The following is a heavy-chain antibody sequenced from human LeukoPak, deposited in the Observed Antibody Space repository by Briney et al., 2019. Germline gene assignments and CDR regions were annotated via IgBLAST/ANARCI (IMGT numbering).Heavy chain of an antibody. CDR2: ISYDGSNK. V-gene: IGHV3-30*03. CDR3: ARGGYSYEN. Sequence: GGSLRLSCAASGFTFSSYGMHWVRQAPGKGLEWVAVISYDGSNKYYADSVKGRFTISRDNSKNTLYLQMNSLRAEDTAVYYCARGGYSYENWGQGTLVTVSS. CDR1: GFTFSSYG. D-gene: IGHD5-18*01. J-gene: IGHJ4*02.